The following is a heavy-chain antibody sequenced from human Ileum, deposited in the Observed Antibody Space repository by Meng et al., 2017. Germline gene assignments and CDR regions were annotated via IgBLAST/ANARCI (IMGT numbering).Heavy chain of an antibody. CDR3: AKPLRSNYYYGMDV. D-gene: IGHD2/OR15-2a*01. J-gene: IGHJ6*02. V-gene: IGHV3-23*01. Sequence: GGSLTLSCAASGFTFSSYVMSCVRQAPGKGLEWVSAISGSGGSTYYADSVKGRFTISRDNSKNTLFLQMNGLRAEDTAVYYCAKPLRSNYYYGMDVWGQGTTVTVSS. CDR2: ISGSGGST. CDR1: GFTFSSYV.